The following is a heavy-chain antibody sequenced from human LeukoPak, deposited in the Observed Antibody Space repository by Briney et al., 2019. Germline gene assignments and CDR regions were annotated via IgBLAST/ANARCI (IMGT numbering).Heavy chain of an antibody. CDR1: GYSFSSYD. J-gene: IGHJ4*02. D-gene: IGHD3-9*01. CDR3: TTAGERPIRYFDY. V-gene: IGHV1-8*01. CDR2: MNPNSGNT. Sequence: VASVKVSCKAPGYSFSSYDSNWVRQAPGQGLEWMGWMNPNSGNTGYAQKFQGRVTMTRSTSINTAYMELSGLISEDTAVYFCTTAGERPIRYFDYWGQGTLVTVSS.